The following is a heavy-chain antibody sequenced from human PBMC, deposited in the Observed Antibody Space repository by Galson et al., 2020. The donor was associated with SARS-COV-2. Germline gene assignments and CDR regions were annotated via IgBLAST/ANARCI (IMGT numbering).Heavy chain of an antibody. V-gene: IGHV7-4-1*02. Sequence: ASVKVSCKASGYTFTSYAMNWVRQAPGQGLEWMGWINTNTGNPTYAQGFTGRFVFSLDTSVSTAYLQISSLKAEDTAVYYCAREGLYYDFWSGYYRPDYYFDYWGQGTLVTVSS. CDR3: AREGLYYDFWSGYYRPDYYFDY. D-gene: IGHD3-3*01. CDR1: GYTFTSYA. CDR2: INTNTGNP. J-gene: IGHJ4*02.